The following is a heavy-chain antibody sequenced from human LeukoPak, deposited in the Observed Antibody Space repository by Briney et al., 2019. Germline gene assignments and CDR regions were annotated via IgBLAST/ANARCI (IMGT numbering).Heavy chain of an antibody. CDR1: GYTFTGYY. V-gene: IGHV1-2*04. J-gene: IGHJ6*04. Sequence: GASVKVSCEASGYTFTGYYMHWVRQAPGQGLEWMGWINPNSGGTNYAQKFQGWVTMTRDTSISTAYMELSRLRSDDTAVYYCARSSGIAVAGTDYYYGMDVWGKGTTVTVSS. D-gene: IGHD6-19*01. CDR2: INPNSGGT. CDR3: ARSSGIAVAGTDYYYGMDV.